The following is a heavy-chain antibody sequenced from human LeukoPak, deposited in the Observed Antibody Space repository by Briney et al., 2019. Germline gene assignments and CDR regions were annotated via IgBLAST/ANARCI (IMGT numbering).Heavy chain of an antibody. Sequence: GGSLRLSCVASGFTFNTYYMHWVRQAPGERLVWVSFINADGTITKYADSVKGRFTISRDNAKSTVYLQMNGLRVEDTAMYYCVRLAVTDTNYWGQGSLVTVSS. CDR1: GFTFNTYY. V-gene: IGHV3-74*01. CDR2: INADGTIT. D-gene: IGHD2-21*02. CDR3: VRLAVTDTNY. J-gene: IGHJ4*02.